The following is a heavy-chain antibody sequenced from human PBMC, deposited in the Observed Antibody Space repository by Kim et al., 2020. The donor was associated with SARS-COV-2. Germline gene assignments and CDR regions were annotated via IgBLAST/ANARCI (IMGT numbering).Heavy chain of an antibody. CDR3: ARGPPTLGPTFDY. Sequence: GGSLRLSCAASGFTFSSYWMHWVRQAPGKGLVWVSRINSDGSTTNYADSVKGRFTISRDNAKNTLYLQVNSLRAEDTAVYYCARGPPTLGPTFDYWGQGTLVTVSS. CDR1: GFTFSSYW. J-gene: IGHJ4*02. CDR2: INSDGSTT. V-gene: IGHV3-74*01. D-gene: IGHD2-15*01.